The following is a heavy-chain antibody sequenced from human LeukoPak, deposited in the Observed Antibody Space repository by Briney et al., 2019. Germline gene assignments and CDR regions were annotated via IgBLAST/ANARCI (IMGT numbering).Heavy chain of an antibody. CDR1: GGSISSYY. V-gene: IGHV4-59*01. CDR3: ASHPDTAMVEGSNWFDP. Sequence: PSETLSLTCTVSGGSISSYYWSWIRQPPGKGLEWIGYIYYSGSTNYNPSLKSRVTISVDTSKNQFSLKLSSVTAADTAVYYCASHPDTAMVEGSNWFDPWGQGTLVTVSS. J-gene: IGHJ5*02. D-gene: IGHD5-18*01. CDR2: IYYSGST.